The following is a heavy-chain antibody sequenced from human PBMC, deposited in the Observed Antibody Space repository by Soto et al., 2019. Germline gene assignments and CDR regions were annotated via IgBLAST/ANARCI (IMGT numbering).Heavy chain of an antibody. D-gene: IGHD3-10*01. CDR2: IYYSGTT. Sequence: QVQLQESGPGLVRPSETLSLTCTVSGGSISGYYWSWIGQPPGKGLEWIGYIYYSGTTSYNPSLNSRVTMSVDTSKNQGCLKVNSVTAADTAVYYGARASYYGSGATVVAYWGQGTLVTVSS. CDR3: ARASYYGSGATVVAY. CDR1: GGSISGYY. V-gene: IGHV4-59*01. J-gene: IGHJ4*02.